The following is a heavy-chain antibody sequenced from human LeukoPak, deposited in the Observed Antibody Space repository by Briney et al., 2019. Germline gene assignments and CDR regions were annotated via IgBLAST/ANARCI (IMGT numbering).Heavy chain of an antibody. D-gene: IGHD3-3*01. CDR1: GYTFTSYG. V-gene: IGHV1-18*01. Sequence: VASVKVSCKASGYTFTSYGISWVRQAPGQGLEWMGWISAYNGNTNYAQKLQGRVTMTTDTSTSTAYMELRSLRSDDTAVYYCARGAIFGVPYQSYYYYYMDVWGKGTTVTVSS. CDR2: ISAYNGNT. CDR3: ARGAIFGVPYQSYYYYYMDV. J-gene: IGHJ6*03.